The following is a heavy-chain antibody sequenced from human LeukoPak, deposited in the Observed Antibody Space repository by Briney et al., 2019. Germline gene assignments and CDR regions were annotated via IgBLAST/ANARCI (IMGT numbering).Heavy chain of an antibody. V-gene: IGHV3-53*01. Sequence: GGSLRLSWEASWIIVSSNYMSWGRQAPGKGLEWVSVIYRGGSTYYADSVKGRFTISRDNSKNALYLQMNSLRAEDTAVYYCARNEDYFDYWGQGTLVTVFS. CDR2: IYRGGST. J-gene: IGHJ4*02. CDR3: ARNEDYFDY. CDR1: WIIVSSNY.